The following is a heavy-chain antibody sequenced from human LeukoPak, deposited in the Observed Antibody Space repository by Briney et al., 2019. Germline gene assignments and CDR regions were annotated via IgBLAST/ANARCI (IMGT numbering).Heavy chain of an antibody. CDR2: ISGSGSST. D-gene: IGHD3-3*01. J-gene: IGHJ6*03. CDR3: ARGVTIFGVVIRPNYYYYMDV. Sequence: GGSLRLSCAASGFTFSSYAMSWVRQAPGKGLEWVSAISGSGSSTYYADSVKGRFTISRDNSKNTLYLQMNSMRAEDTAVYYCARGVTIFGVVIRPNYYYYMDVWGKGTTVTVSS. CDR1: GFTFSSYA. V-gene: IGHV3-23*01.